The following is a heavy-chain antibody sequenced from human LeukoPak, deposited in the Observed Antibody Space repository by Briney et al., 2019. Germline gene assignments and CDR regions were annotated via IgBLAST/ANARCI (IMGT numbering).Heavy chain of an antibody. D-gene: IGHD3-10*01. CDR3: AKIPIGSDSGMDV. CDR2: INSGGLRT. CDR1: GFTFSSYA. V-gene: IGHV3-23*01. J-gene: IGHJ6*02. Sequence: GGSLRLSCAASGFTFSSYALSWVRQAPGKGLEWVSSINSGGLRTYYADSVKGRFTISRDNSKNTVFLQMNSLRAEDTALYYCAKIPIGSDSGMDVRGQGTTVTVSS.